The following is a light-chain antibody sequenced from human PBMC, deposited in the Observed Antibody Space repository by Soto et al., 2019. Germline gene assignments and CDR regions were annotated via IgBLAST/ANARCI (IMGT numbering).Light chain of an antibody. J-gene: IGLJ1*01. CDR2: EVS. CDR3: SSFAGINNSPYV. V-gene: IGLV2-8*01. CDR1: SDDVGAYHY. Sequence: QSALTQPPSASGSLGQSVTISCTRTSDDVGAYHYVSWYQQHPGKAPKLIIYEVSERPSGVPDRFSGSKSGNTASLTVSGLQSDDEADYYCSSFAGINNSPYVFGTGTKLTVL.